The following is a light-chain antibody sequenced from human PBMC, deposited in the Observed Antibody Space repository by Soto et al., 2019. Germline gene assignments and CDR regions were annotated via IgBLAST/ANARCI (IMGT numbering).Light chain of an antibody. V-gene: IGLV2-8*01. CDR3: TSYGGRDHLI. CDR1: SSDVGGYNY. Sequence: QSALTQPPSASGSPGQSVTISCTGTSSDVGGYNYVSWFQQHPGKAPKLTISEVNNRPSGVPDRFSGSNSGNTASLTVSGLQAEDEADYYCTSYGGRDHLIFGGGTKVTVL. J-gene: IGLJ2*01. CDR2: EVN.